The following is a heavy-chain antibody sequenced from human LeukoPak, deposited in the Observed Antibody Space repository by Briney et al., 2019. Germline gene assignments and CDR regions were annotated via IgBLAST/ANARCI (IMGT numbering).Heavy chain of an antibody. CDR1: GFTFSSYW. CDR2: IKQDGSEK. V-gene: IGHV3-7*01. Sequence: GGSLRLSCAASGFTFSSYWMSWVRQAPGKGLEWVAKIKQDGSEKYYVDSVKGRFTISRDNAKNSLYLQMNSLRAEDTAVYYCARDVFGSSSWYFDPWGQGTLVTVSS. D-gene: IGHD6-13*01. CDR3: ARDVFGSSSWYFDP. J-gene: IGHJ5*02.